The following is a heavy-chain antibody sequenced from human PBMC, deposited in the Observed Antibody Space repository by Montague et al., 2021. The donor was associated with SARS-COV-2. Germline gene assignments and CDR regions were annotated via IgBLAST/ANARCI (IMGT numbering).Heavy chain of an antibody. J-gene: IGHJ6*02. CDR2: IYYSGTT. CDR1: GGSVNSGGYY. CDR3: ARDRTAVDYDDYETAGYSYYYGMDV. D-gene: IGHD4-17*01. V-gene: IGHV4-61*08. Sequence: SETLSLTCSVSGGSVNSGGYYWSWIRQPPGKGLEWIGNIYYSGTTNYNPSLKSRVTISVDTSKNQFSLKLGSVTAADTAVYYCARDRTAVDYDDYETAGYSYYYGMDVWGQGTTVTVSS.